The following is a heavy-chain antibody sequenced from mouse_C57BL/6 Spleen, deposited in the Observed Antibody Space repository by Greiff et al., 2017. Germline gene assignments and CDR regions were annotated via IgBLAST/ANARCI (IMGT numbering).Heavy chain of an antibody. V-gene: IGHV1-52*01. CDR1: GYTFTSYW. CDR3: ARGMYSYWYFDV. Sequence: VQLQQSGAELVRPGSSVKLSCKASGYTFTSYWMHWVKQRPIQGLEWIGNIDPSDSETHYNQKFKDKATLTVDKSSSTAYMQLSSLTSEDSAVYYCARGMYSYWYFDVWGTGTTVTVSS. J-gene: IGHJ1*03. CDR2: IDPSDSET.